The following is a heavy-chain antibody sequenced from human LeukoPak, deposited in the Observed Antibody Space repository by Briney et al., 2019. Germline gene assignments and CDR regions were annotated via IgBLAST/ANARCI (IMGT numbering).Heavy chain of an antibody. D-gene: IGHD3-22*01. V-gene: IGHV1-18*01. CDR3: ARDRGWYYYDSSGYNFDY. J-gene: IGHJ4*02. CDR2: ISAYNGNT. CDR1: GYTFTSYG. Sequence: ASVKVSCKASGYTFTSYGISWVRQAPGQGLEWMGWISAYNGNTNYAQKLQGRVTMTTDTSTSTAYMELRSLRSDDTAVYYCARDRGWYYYDSSGYNFDYWGQGTLVTVSS.